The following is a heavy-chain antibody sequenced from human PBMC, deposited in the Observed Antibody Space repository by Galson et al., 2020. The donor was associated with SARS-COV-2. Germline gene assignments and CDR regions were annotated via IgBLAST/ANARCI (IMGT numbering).Heavy chain of an antibody. J-gene: IGHJ6*02. CDR1: GGSVSSGSYY. CDR2: IYYSGST. Sequence: SQTLSLTWTVSGGSVSSGSYYWSWIRQPPGKGLEWIGYIYYSGSTNYNPSLKSRVTISVDTSKNQFSLKLSSVTAADTAVYYCARDWATYYYDSSAKGDYYYYGMDVWGQGTTVTVSS. CDR3: ARDWATYYYDSSAKGDYYYYGMDV. V-gene: IGHV4-61*01. D-gene: IGHD3-22*01.